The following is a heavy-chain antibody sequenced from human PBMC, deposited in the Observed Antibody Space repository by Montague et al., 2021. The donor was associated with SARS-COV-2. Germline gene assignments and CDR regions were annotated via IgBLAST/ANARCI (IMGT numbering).Heavy chain of an antibody. CDR1: GGSISSSSYY. CDR3: ARLGETYYYYFGMDV. Sequence: SETLSLTCTVSGGSISSSSYYWGWIRQPPGKELEWIGSIYYSGSTYYNPSLKSRVTISVDTSKNQFSLKLSSVTAADTAVYYCARLGETYYYYFGMDVWGQGTTVTVSS. D-gene: IGHD2-21*01. V-gene: IGHV4-39*01. CDR2: IYYSGST. J-gene: IGHJ6*02.